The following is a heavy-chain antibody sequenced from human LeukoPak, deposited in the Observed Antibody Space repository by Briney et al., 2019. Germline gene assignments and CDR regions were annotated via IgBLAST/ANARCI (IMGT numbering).Heavy chain of an antibody. CDR1: EFIFSSYA. D-gene: IGHD6-19*01. V-gene: IGHV3-23*01. Sequence: GGSLRLSCAASEFIFSSYAMSWVRQAPGKGLEWVSAISGSGGSTYYADSVKGRFTISRDNSKNTLYLQMNSLRAEDTAVYYCANLLSSGWYDYFDYWGQGTLVTVSS. CDR3: ANLLSSGWYDYFDY. CDR2: ISGSGGST. J-gene: IGHJ4*02.